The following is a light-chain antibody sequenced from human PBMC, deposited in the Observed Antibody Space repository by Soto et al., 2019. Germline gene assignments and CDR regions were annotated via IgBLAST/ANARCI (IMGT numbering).Light chain of an antibody. CDR2: GAS. V-gene: IGKV3-20*01. Sequence: EIVLTQSPGTLSLSPGERATLSCRASQGVSSSYLAWYQQKPGQAPRLLIYGASGRATGIPDRFSGGGSGTDFTLTISRLEPEDFAVYYCQQYGSSPMYTFGQGTKLEIK. CDR1: QGVSSSY. CDR3: QQYGSSPMYT. J-gene: IGKJ2*01.